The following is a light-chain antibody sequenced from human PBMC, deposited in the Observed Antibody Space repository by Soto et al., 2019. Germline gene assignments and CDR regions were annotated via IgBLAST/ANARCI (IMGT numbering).Light chain of an antibody. CDR3: GSWDSSLSAYV. J-gene: IGLJ1*01. CDR2: DDN. V-gene: IGLV1-51*01. CDR1: SSNIGGNS. Sequence: QSVQTHPPSVSSAPGHKVTISCSGSSSNIGGNSVSWYQQLPGTAPKLLIYDDNKRPSGIPDRSSGSKSGTSATLGITGFQTGDDADYYCGSWDSSLSAYVFGTGTKVAAL.